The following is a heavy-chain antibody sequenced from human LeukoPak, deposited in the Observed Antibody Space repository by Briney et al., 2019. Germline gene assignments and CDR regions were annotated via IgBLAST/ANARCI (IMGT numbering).Heavy chain of an antibody. J-gene: IGHJ4*02. D-gene: IGHD3-10*01. CDR2: IYPGDSDT. CDR1: GYTFTSYW. V-gene: IGHV5-51*01. Sequence: GESLKISCKSFGYTFTSYWIGWVRQMPGKGLEWMGIIYPGDSDTRYSPSFQGQVTISADKSISTAYLQWSSLKASDTAMYYCATSGRGQSTHRYYFDYWGQGTLVTVSS. CDR3: ATSGRGQSTHRYYFDY.